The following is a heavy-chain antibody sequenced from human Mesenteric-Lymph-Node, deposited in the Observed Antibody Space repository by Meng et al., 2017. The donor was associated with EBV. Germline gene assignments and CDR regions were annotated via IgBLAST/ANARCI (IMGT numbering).Heavy chain of an antibody. CDR2: VYHSGST. Sequence: VHVEGPGPGLWKPPGTLSPTCAVSGASISGPNWGSWVRQPPGKGLEWIGEVYHSGSTNYNPSLKSRVSMSVDTSKNHFSLKLTSVTAADTAMYYCAEVLNGYYYFDYWGQGTLVTVSS. J-gene: IGHJ4*02. CDR1: GASISGPNW. V-gene: IGHV4-4*03. D-gene: IGHD3-22*01. CDR3: AEVLNGYYYFDY.